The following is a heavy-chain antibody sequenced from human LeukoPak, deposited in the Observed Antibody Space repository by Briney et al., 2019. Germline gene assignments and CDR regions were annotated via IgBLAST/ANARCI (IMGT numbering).Heavy chain of an antibody. Sequence: SETLSLTCAVYGGSFSGYYWSWIRQPPGKGLEWIGEINHSGSTNYNPSLKSRVTISVDTSKNQFSLKLSSVTAADTAVYYCARRRYGSSNWFDPWGQGTLVTVSS. D-gene: IGHD3-10*01. CDR3: ARRRYGSSNWFDP. CDR2: INHSGST. CDR1: GGSFSGYY. J-gene: IGHJ5*02. V-gene: IGHV4-34*01.